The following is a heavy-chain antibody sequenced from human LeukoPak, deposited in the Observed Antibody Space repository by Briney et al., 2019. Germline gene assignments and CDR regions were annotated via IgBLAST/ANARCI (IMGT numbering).Heavy chain of an antibody. V-gene: IGHV3-7*01. CDR2: IKQDGSEK. Sequence: GGSLRLSCAASGFTFSSYWMSWVRQAPGKGLEWVANIKQDGSEKYYVDSVNGRFTISRDNAKNSLYLQMNSLRAEDTAVYYCARAPHGDYCDSSGRPGVAFDIWGQGTMVTVSS. D-gene: IGHD3-22*01. J-gene: IGHJ3*02. CDR1: GFTFSSYW. CDR3: ARAPHGDYCDSSGRPGVAFDI.